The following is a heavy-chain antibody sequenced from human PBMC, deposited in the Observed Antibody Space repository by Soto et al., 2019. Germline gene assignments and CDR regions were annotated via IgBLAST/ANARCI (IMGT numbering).Heavy chain of an antibody. CDR3: VKALAAAGTRFDY. CDR1: GFTFSSYA. J-gene: IGHJ4*02. CDR2: ISSNGGST. D-gene: IGHD6-13*01. V-gene: IGHV3-64D*08. Sequence: GGSLRLSCSASGFTFSSYAMHWVRQAPGKGLEYVSAISSNGGSTYYADSVKGRFTISRDNSKKLRYLQMSSLRAEDTAVYYCVKALAAAGTRFDYWGQGTLVTVSS.